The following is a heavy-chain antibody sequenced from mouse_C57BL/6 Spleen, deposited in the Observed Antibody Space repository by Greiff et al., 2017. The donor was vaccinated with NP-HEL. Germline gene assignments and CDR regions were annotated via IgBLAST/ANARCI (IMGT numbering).Heavy chain of an antibody. CDR2: IDPSDSYT. V-gene: IGHV1-69*01. CDR3: ARTFITTVVATNYFDY. J-gene: IGHJ2*01. CDR1: GYTFTSYW. D-gene: IGHD1-1*01. Sequence: QVQLQQPGAELVMPGASVKLSCKASGYTFTSYWMHWVKQRPGQGLEWIGNIDPSDSYTNYNQKFKGKSTLTVDKSSSTAYMQLSSLTSEDSAVYYCARTFITTVVATNYFDYWGQGTTLTVSS.